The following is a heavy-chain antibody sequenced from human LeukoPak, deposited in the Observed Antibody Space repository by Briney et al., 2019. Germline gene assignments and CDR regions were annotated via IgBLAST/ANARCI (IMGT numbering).Heavy chain of an antibody. CDR1: GFTFSSYS. CDR3: ASDDGDYYFDY. D-gene: IGHD4-17*01. J-gene: IGHJ4*02. Sequence: GGSLRLSCAASGFTFSSYSMNWVRQAPGKGQEWVSSISSSSSYIYYADSVKGRFTISRDNAKNSLYLQMNSLRAEDTAVYYCASDDGDYYFDYWGQGTLVTVSS. CDR2: ISSSSSYI. V-gene: IGHV3-21*01.